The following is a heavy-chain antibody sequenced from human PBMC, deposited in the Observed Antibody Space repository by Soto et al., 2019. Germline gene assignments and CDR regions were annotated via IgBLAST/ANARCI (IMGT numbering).Heavy chain of an antibody. CDR2: IYSGGST. CDR3: ARFDGCSSTSCYHYYYGMDV. J-gene: IGHJ6*02. Sequence: GGSLRLSCAASGFTVSSNYMSWVRQAPGKGLEWVSVIYSGGSTYYADSVKGRFTISRDNSKNTLYLQMNSLRAEDTAVYYCARFDGCSSTSCYHYYYGMDVWGQGTTVTVSS. D-gene: IGHD2-2*01. V-gene: IGHV3-53*01. CDR1: GFTVSSNY.